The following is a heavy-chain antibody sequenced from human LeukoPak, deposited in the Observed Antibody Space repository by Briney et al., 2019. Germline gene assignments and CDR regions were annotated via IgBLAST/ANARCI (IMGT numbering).Heavy chain of an antibody. V-gene: IGHV1-46*01. Sequence: GASVKASCKASGYTFTSYYMHWVRQAPGQGLEWMGIINPGVGSTSYAQKFQSRVTMTRDTSTSTVYMELSSLRSEDTAVYYCARGIWCGEPDFDYWGQGTLVTVSS. J-gene: IGHJ4*02. D-gene: IGHD3-10*01. CDR3: ARGIWCGEPDFDY. CDR2: INPGVGST. CDR1: GYTFTSYY.